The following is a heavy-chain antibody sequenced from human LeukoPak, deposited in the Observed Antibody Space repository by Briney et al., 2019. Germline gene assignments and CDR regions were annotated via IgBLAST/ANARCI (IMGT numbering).Heavy chain of an antibody. CDR3: ARGVVPAAMFDY. V-gene: IGHV1-3*01. CDR2: INAGNGNT. CDR1: GYTFTSYA. J-gene: IGHJ4*02. D-gene: IGHD2-2*01. Sequence: ASVKVSCKASGYTFTSYAMHWVRQAPGQRLEWMGWINAGNGNTKYSQKLQGRVTITRDTSASTAYMELSSLRSEDTAVYYCARGVVPAAMFDYWGQGTLVTVSS.